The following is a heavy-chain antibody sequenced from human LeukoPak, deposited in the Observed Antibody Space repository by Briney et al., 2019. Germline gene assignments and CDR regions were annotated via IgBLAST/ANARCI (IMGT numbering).Heavy chain of an antibody. V-gene: IGHV3-48*02. CDR3: ARGAYEFDY. CDR1: GFTFSSAW. D-gene: IGHD2-21*01. CDR2: ISSSSGTL. Sequence: PGGSLRLSCAASGFTFSSAWMNWVRQAPGKGLEWVSYISSSSGTLYYADSVRGRFTISRDNAKSSLYLQMNSLRDEDTAVYYCARGAYEFDYWGQGTLVTVSS. J-gene: IGHJ4*02.